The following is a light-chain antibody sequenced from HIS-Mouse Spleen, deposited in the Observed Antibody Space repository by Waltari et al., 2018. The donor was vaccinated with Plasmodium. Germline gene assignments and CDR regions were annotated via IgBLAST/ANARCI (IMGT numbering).Light chain of an antibody. J-gene: IGLJ3*02. CDR3: YSTDSSGNHRV. CDR1: ALPKKY. V-gene: IGLV3-10*01. Sequence: SYELTQPPSVSVSPGQTARITCSGDALPKKYAYWYTQKSGQAPVRVIYEDSKRPSGSPERFAGSSSGTMAALTISGAQVEDEADYYCYSTDSSGNHRVFGGGTKLTVL. CDR2: EDS.